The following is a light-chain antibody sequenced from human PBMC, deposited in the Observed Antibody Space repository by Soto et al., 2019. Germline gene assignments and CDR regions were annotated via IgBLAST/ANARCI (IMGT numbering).Light chain of an antibody. CDR1: QSISYF. CDR2: ATS. J-gene: IGKJ1*01. V-gene: IGKV1-39*01. Sequence: DIQMTQSPSSLSASVGDRVTITCRASQSISYFLNWYQQKPGKAPNLLIYATSTLQSGVPSRFSGNGSGTDFTLTISSLRPEDFGTYYCQQTFSTLWTFGQGTKVEIK. CDR3: QQTFSTLWT.